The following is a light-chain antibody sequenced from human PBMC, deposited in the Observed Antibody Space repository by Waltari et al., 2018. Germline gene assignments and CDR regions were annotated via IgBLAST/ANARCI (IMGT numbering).Light chain of an antibody. V-gene: IGLV2-14*01. J-gene: IGLJ3*02. CDR2: GVT. CDR3: SSYTRSDTLV. Sequence: QSALIQPASVSGSPGQSITISCTGTSNDVGGYAYVSWFQPHPDKAPKLMIYGVTNRPSGVSNRFFGSKSGNTASLTISGLQAEDEADYYCSSYTRSDTLVFGGGTRLTVL. CDR1: SNDVGGYAY.